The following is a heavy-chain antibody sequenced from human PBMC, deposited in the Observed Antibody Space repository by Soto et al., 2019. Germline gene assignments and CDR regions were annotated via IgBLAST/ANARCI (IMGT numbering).Heavy chain of an antibody. D-gene: IGHD4-4*01. J-gene: IGHJ4*02. V-gene: IGHV3-7*01. CDR1: GFTFSSYW. Sequence: EVQLVESGGGLVQPGGSLRLSCAASGFTFSSYWMSWVRQAPGKGLEWVANIKQDGSEKYYVDSVKGRFTISRDNAKNSLYLQMNRLRAEDTAVYYCARSGVGYSNYVVDYWGQGPLVTVSS. CDR3: ARSGVGYSNYVVDY. CDR2: IKQDGSEK.